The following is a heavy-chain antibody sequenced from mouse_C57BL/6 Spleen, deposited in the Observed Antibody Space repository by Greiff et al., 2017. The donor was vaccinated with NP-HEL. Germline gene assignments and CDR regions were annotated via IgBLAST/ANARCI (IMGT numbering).Heavy chain of an antibody. V-gene: IGHV1-64*01. J-gene: IGHJ4*01. CDR3: ARSDLRGAMDY. D-gene: IGHD1-1*01. CDR2: IHPNSGST. Sequence: VQLQESGAELVKPGASVKLSCKASGYTFTSYWMHWVKQRPGQGLEWIGMIHPNSGSTNYNEKFKSKATLTVDKSSSTAYMQLSSLTSEDSAVYYCARSDLRGAMDYWGQGTSVTVSS. CDR1: GYTFTSYW.